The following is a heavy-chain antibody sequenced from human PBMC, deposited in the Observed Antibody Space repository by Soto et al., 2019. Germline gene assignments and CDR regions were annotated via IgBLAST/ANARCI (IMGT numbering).Heavy chain of an antibody. J-gene: IGHJ5*02. CDR2: INPNSGGT. Sequence: ASVKVSCKASGGTFSSYAISWVRQAPGQGLEWMGWINPNSGGTNYAQKFQGWVTMTMDTSISTAYMELSRLRFDDTAVYCCARDGNGGNWFDPWGQGTLVTVSS. V-gene: IGHV1-2*04. D-gene: IGHD4-17*01. CDR1: GGTFSSYA. CDR3: ARDGNGGNWFDP.